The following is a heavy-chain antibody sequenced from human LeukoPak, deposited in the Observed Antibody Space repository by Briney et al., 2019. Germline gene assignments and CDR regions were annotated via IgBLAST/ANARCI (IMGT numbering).Heavy chain of an antibody. CDR1: GDSINSYY. D-gene: IGHD3-10*01. CDR2: IHYSGRT. CDR3: GRAISGSIDY. V-gene: IGHV4-59*01. J-gene: IGHJ4*02. Sequence: SETLSLTCTVSGDSINSYYWTWVRQPPGKRLEWIGYIHYSGRTDYNPSLKSRVTISVDTSRTQFFLKLSSVTAADTAVYYCGRAISGSIDYWGQGTLVSVSS.